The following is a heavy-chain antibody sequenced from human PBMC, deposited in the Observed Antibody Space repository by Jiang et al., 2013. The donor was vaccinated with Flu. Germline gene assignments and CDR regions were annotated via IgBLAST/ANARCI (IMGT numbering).Heavy chain of an antibody. Sequence: VQLVESGAEVKKPGDSLKISCRGSGYNFNTYWIAWVRQMPGKGLEWMGIISPSNSDVKYSPPFQGQVTISADKSTATAYLQWSSLKASDTAIYYCARHISAYDAFDVWGQGTVVTVS. CDR2: ISPSNSDV. CDR3: ARHISAYDAFDV. CDR1: GYNFNTYW. V-gene: IGHV5-51*01. J-gene: IGHJ3*01. D-gene: IGHD5-12*01.